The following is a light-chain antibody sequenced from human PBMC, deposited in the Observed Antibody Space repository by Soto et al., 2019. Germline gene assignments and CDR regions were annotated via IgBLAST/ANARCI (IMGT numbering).Light chain of an antibody. V-gene: IGKV3-15*01. CDR3: QKYNSAFALT. CDR2: GAS. Sequence: IVMTQSRSTLSVARGEVVTFSCXXSQGINRNLAWYQQKPGQAPRLLISGASTGATGIPARFSGSGSGTDFTLTISSLQPEDVATYYCQKYNSAFALTFGGGTKVDI. CDR1: QGINRN. J-gene: IGKJ4*01.